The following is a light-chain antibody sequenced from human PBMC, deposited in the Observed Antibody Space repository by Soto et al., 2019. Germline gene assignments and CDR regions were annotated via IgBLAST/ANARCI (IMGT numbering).Light chain of an antibody. CDR2: WAS. Sequence: DIVMTQSEDSLAVSLGERATINCKSSQSVFSNSNNKKYLAWYQQKPGQPPKLLIHWASIRESGVPDRFSGSGSGTDFTLTINSLQAEDVAVYYCQQYYSTPWTFGQGTKVDIK. J-gene: IGKJ1*01. V-gene: IGKV4-1*01. CDR3: QQYYSTPWT. CDR1: QSVFSNSNNKKY.